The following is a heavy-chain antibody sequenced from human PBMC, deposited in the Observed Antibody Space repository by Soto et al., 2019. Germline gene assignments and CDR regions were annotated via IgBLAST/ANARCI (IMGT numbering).Heavy chain of an antibody. Sequence: LRLSCAASGFTFSSYGMHWVRQAPGKGLEWVAVISYDGSNKYYADSVKGRFTISRDNSKNTLYLQMNSLRAEDTAVYYCAKDREHYGSGSYENYFDYWGQGTLVTVSS. CDR3: AKDREHYGSGSYENYFDY. D-gene: IGHD3-10*01. CDR2: ISYDGSNK. CDR1: GFTFSSYG. J-gene: IGHJ4*02. V-gene: IGHV3-30*18.